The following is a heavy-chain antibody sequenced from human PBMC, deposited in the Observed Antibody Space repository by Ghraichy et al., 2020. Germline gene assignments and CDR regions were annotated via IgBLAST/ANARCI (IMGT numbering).Heavy chain of an antibody. J-gene: IGHJ6*02. CDR2: INPSGATT. CDR3: ARGEARGVGQYGMDV. Sequence: GGSLRLSCAASGFSIITYEMIWVRQAPGKGLEWVSYINPSGATTHYADSVKGRFTISRDDAKNSLYLQMTSLRAEDTAVYYCARGEARGVGQYGMDVWGQGTTVTVSS. D-gene: IGHD3-10*01. V-gene: IGHV3-48*03. CDR1: GFSIITYE.